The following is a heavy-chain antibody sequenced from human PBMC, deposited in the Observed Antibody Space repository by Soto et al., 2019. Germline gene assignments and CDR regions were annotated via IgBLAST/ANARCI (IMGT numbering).Heavy chain of an antibody. V-gene: IGHV3-23*05. CDR1: GFHFSTTG. J-gene: IGHJ4*02. D-gene: IGHD6-13*01. CDR3: TTARHCSSDACPSAE. CDR2: IGPNPSNT. Sequence: EVRLLESGGGLVQPGGSLRLSCAASGFHFSTTGILWVRQPPGAGLEWVSAIGPNPSNTKYTDSVKGRFVISRDNSRNTVFLQMSALRAEDTALYCCTTARHCSSDACPSAEWGQGTLITVSS.